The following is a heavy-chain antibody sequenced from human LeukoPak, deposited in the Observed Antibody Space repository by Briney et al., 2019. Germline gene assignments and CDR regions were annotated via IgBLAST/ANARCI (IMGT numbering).Heavy chain of an antibody. CDR1: GFTFSSYA. J-gene: IGHJ4*02. V-gene: IGHV3-23*01. CDR3: AKDRGVTTIDSYYFDY. Sequence: GSLRLSCAASGFTFSSYAMSWVVQAPGKGLEWVSAISGSGGSTYYADSVKGRFTISRDNSKNTPYLQVNSLRAEDTAVYYCAKDRGVTTIDSYYFDYWGQGSLITVSS. CDR2: ISGSGGST. D-gene: IGHD3-10*01.